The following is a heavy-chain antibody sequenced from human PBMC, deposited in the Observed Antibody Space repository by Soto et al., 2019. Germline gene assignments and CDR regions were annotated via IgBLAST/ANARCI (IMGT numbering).Heavy chain of an antibody. V-gene: IGHV1-24*01. CDR2: FDPEDGET. CDR1: GYTLTELS. J-gene: IGHJ4*02. D-gene: IGHD6-13*01. CDR3: ATVIPAVGYSSSWYYFDY. Sequence: GASVKVSCKVSGYTLTELSMHWVRQAPGKGLEWMGGFDPEDGETIYAQKFQGRVTMTEDTSTDTAYMELSSLRSEGTAVYYCATVIPAVGYSSSWYYFDYWGQGTLVTVSS.